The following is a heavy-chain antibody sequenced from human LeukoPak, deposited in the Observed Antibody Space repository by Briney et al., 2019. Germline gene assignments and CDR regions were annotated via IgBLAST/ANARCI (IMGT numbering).Heavy chain of an antibody. V-gene: IGHV3-66*01. CDR1: GFTFSIYT. Sequence: GGSLRLSCAASGFTFSIYTMSWVRQAPGKGLEWVSVIYSGGSTYYADSVKGRFTISRDNSKNTLYLQMNSLRAEDTAVYYCARSCYTSHCYFDYWGQGTLVTVSS. CDR3: ARSCYTSHCYFDY. J-gene: IGHJ4*02. CDR2: IYSGGST. D-gene: IGHD3-16*02.